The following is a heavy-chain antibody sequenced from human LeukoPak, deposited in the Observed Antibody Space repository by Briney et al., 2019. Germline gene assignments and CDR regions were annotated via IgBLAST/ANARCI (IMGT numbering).Heavy chain of an antibody. V-gene: IGHV3-53*01. CDR1: GFTFSSYG. Sequence: GGSLRLSCAASGFTFSSYGIHWVRQAPGKGLEWVSVIFSGGDTYYADSVKGRFTISRDNSKNTLYLQMNSLRADDTAVYYCARGGVISATPTYWGQGTLVTVSS. CDR3: ARGGVISATPTY. J-gene: IGHJ4*02. D-gene: IGHD3-16*02. CDR2: IFSGGDT.